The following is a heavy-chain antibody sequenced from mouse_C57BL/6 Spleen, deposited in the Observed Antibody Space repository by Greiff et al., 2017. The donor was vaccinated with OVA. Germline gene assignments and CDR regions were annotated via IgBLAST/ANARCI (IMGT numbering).Heavy chain of an antibody. CDR3: TSLTRDYEAMDY. Sequence: QVQLQQPGAELVKPGASVKVSCKASGYTFTSYWMHWVKQRPGQGLEWIGRIHPSDSDTNYNQKFKGKATLTVDKSSSTAYMQLSSLTSEDSAVYYCTSLTRDYEAMDYWGQGTSVTVSS. V-gene: IGHV1-74*01. CDR1: GYTFTSYW. CDR2: IHPSDSDT. J-gene: IGHJ4*01.